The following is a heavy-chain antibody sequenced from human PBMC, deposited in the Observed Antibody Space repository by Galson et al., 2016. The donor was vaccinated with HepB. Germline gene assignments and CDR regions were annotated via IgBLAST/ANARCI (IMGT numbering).Heavy chain of an antibody. CDR2: ISMSGNST. D-gene: IGHD4-17*01. CDR1: GFTFSRYG. V-gene: IGHV3-23*01. Sequence: SLRLSCAGSGFTFSRYGMTWVRQAPGKGLEDVSSISMSGNSTDYAESVKGRFTISRDNSRSTLFLQMNSLRAEDTAVYYCVREGLTTVTTFDIWGQGTMVTVSS. J-gene: IGHJ3*02. CDR3: VREGLTTVTTFDI.